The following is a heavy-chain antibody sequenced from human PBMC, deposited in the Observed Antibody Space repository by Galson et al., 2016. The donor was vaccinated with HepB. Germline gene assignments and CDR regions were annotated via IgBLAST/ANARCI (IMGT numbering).Heavy chain of an antibody. Sequence: SLRLSCAASGFTFSSHAMHWVRQAPGKGLECVSTISANGGRTFYANSLKGRFTISRDNSKNTLYLQMGSLRAEDMAVYYCAKGRGGPTQRSFDYWGRGTLGTISS. D-gene: IGHD5-24*01. V-gene: IGHV3-64*01. CDR3: AKGRGGPTQRSFDY. J-gene: IGHJ4*02. CDR1: GFTFSSHA. CDR2: ISANGGRT.